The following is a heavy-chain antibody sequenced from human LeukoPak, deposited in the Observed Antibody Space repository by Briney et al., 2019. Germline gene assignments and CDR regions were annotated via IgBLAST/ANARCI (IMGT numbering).Heavy chain of an antibody. Sequence: GGSLRLSCAASGFTFSRDVMHWVRQAPGKGLEWVATISYDGNNKFHSDSVKGRFTISRDNSRNTLYLQMNSLRGEDAAVYSCARGGIPTGPYYCFYYMDVWGNGTAVTVSS. V-gene: IGHV3-30*01. J-gene: IGHJ6*03. CDR1: GFTFSRDV. CDR2: ISYDGNNK. D-gene: IGHD3-10*01. CDR3: ARGGIPTGPYYCFYYMDV.